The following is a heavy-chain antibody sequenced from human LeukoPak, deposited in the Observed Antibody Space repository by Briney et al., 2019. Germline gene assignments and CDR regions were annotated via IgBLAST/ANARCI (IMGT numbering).Heavy chain of an antibody. Sequence: PSETLSLTCTVSGGSISSYYWSWIRQPPGKGLEWIGYIYYSGSTNYNSSLKSRVTISVDTSKNQFSLKLSSATAADTAVYYCARDVGSSVFRFDPWGQGTLVTVSS. CDR3: ARDVGSSVFRFDP. J-gene: IGHJ5*02. D-gene: IGHD6-6*01. CDR2: IYYSGST. CDR1: GGSISSYY. V-gene: IGHV4-59*01.